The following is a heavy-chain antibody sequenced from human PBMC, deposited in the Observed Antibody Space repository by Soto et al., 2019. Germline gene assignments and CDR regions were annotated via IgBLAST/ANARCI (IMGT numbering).Heavy chain of an antibody. CDR1: GFTFSSYG. D-gene: IGHD2-2*01. V-gene: IGHV3-30-3*01. CDR3: ARFCISTSCYASFDY. CDR2: ISYDGSNK. Sequence: QVQLVESGGGVVQPGRSLRLSCAASGFTFSSYGMHWVRQAPGKGLEWVAVISYDGSNKYYADSVKGRFTISRDKSKHTLYLQMNSLRAEDTAVYYCARFCISTSCYASFDYWGQGTLVTVSS. J-gene: IGHJ4*02.